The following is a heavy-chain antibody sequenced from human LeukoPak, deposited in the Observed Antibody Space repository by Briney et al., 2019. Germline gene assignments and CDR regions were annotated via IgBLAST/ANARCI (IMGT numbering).Heavy chain of an antibody. CDR1: GYSFTDYH. CDR2: INPNSGGT. Sequence: EASVKVSCKASGYSFTDYHIHWVRQAPGQGLEWMGWINPNSGGTNYAQTFQGRVTPTRETPPSTAYMELSRLTYDDTAVFYCAKVGTVAGKKSAFDIWGEGTMVTVSS. J-gene: IGHJ3*02. D-gene: IGHD6-19*01. CDR3: AKVGTVAGKKSAFDI. V-gene: IGHV1-2*02.